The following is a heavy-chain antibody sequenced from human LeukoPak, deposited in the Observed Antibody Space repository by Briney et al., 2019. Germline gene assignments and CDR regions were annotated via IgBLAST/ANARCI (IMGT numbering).Heavy chain of an antibody. CDR1: GAPISSSY. CDR3: ARRTPAPIWYFDL. V-gene: IGHV4-59*08. J-gene: IGHJ2*01. D-gene: IGHD2-15*01. Sequence: PSETLSLTCTVSGAPISSSYWNCIRQPPGKGLEWIGYIFYSGSTNYNPSLKSRVTISVDTSKNQFSLKLSSVTAADTAVYYCARRTPAPIWYFDLWGRGTLVTVSS. CDR2: IFYSGST.